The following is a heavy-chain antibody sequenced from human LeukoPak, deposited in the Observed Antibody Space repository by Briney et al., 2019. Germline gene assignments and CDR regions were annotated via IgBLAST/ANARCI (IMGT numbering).Heavy chain of an antibody. V-gene: IGHV3-9*01. Sequence: GGSLRLSCAASGFTFDDYAMHWVRQAPGKALEWVSGLSWSSGSIGYADSVKGRFTISRDNAKNSLYLQMNSLRAEDTAIFYCARSQRGSFDYWGQGTLVTVSS. CDR3: ARSQRGSFDY. CDR1: GFTFDDYA. J-gene: IGHJ4*02. D-gene: IGHD1-26*01. CDR2: LSWSSGSI.